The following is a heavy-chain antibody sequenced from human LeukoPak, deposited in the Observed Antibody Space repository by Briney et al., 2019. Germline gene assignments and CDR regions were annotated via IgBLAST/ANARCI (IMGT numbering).Heavy chain of an antibody. Sequence: SETLSLTCTVSGGSISSSSYYWGWIRQPPGKGLEWIGSIYYSGSTYYNPSLKSRVTISVDTSKNQFSLKLSSVTAADTAVYYCARYYDFWSGPLDYYYYMDVWGKGTTVTVSS. CDR2: IYYSGST. J-gene: IGHJ6*03. CDR3: ARYYDFWSGPLDYYYYMDV. V-gene: IGHV4-39*07. CDR1: GGSISSSSYY. D-gene: IGHD3-3*01.